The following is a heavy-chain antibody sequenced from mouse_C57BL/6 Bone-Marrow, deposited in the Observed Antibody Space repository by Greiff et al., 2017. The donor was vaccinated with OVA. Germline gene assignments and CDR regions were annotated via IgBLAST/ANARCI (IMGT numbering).Heavy chain of an antibody. CDR2: ISNGGGST. CDR3: SKLYGNYYSLYFDV. CDR1: GFTFSDYY. V-gene: IGHV5-12*01. J-gene: IGHJ1*03. Sequence: EVNLVAPGGGLVKPGGSLKLSCAASGFTFSDYYMYWVRQTPEKRLEWVAYISNGGGSTYYPDTVNGRFPISRDNATNTLYLQMSRLKAEDTAMYYCSKLYGNYYSLYFDVWGTGTTVTVAS. D-gene: IGHD2-1*01.